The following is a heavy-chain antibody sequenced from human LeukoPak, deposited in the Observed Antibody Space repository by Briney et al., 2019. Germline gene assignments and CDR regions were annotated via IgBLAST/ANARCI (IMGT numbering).Heavy chain of an antibody. J-gene: IGHJ4*02. Sequence: GGSLRLSCTASGFTFGDYAMSWVRQAPGKGLEWVGFLRSKTHGGTTEYAASVKGRFTVSRDDSKSIAYLQMNSLKTEDTAVYYCSRDNYYDSSAYSKYYFDYWGQGTLVTVSS. CDR3: SRDNYYDSSAYSKYYFDY. V-gene: IGHV3-49*04. CDR2: LRSKTHGGTT. CDR1: GFTFGDYA. D-gene: IGHD3-22*01.